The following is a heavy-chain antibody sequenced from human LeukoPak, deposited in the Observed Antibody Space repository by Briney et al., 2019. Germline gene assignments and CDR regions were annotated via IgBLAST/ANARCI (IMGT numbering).Heavy chain of an antibody. V-gene: IGHV3-48*04. J-gene: IGHJ4*02. CDR3: ARNMWFGEL. CDR1: GFSFSCCS. Sequence: PGGSLRLSCVISGFSFSCCSMNWVRQAPGKGLEWISYLRSTDTTTYYADSVKGRFTISRDTAKNSLYLQMNNLRAEDTAVYYCARNMWFGELWDQGTLITVSS. D-gene: IGHD3-10*01. CDR2: LRSTDTTT.